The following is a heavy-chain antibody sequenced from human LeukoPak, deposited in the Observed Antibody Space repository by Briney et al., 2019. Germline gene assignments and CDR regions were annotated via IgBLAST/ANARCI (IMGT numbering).Heavy chain of an antibody. J-gene: IGHJ4*02. Sequence: GGSLRLSCAASGFTFSDYYMSWIRQAPGKGLEWVSYISSSGSTIYYADSVKGRFTISRDNAKNTLYLQMNSLRAEDTAVYYCARAVTYGSGSRAFDYWGQGTLVTVSS. D-gene: IGHD3-10*01. CDR2: ISSSGSTI. CDR3: ARAVTYGSGSRAFDY. V-gene: IGHV3-11*04. CDR1: GFTFSDYY.